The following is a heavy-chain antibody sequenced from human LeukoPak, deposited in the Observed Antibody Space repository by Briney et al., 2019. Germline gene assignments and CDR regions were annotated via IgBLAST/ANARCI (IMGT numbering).Heavy chain of an antibody. V-gene: IGHV3-30*04. CDR3: VREVTSGSFDY. Sequence: GESLRLSCAASGFTFSSYAMHWVRQAPGRGLEWVTVISYDGSNGYYAGSVKGRFTISRDNSQNTLYVQMSSLRPEDTAVYYCVREVTSGSFDYWGQGTLVTVSS. CDR1: GFTFSSYA. D-gene: IGHD1-26*01. J-gene: IGHJ4*02. CDR2: ISYDGSNG.